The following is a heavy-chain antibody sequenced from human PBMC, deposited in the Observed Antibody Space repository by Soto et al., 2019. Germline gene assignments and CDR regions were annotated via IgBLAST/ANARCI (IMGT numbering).Heavy chain of an antibody. V-gene: IGHV3-30-3*01. J-gene: IGHJ4*02. CDR1: GLTLSNYA. D-gene: IGHD6-19*01. CDR2: ISYDGCNR. CDR3: ARVTQAVAADY. Sequence: QVQLVESGGGVVQPGRSLRLSCAASGLTLSNYAMHWVRQAPGKGLGWVAVISYDGCNRYYADSVKGRFTISRDNSKNTLYLQMNSLRAEDTAVYYCARVTQAVAADYWGQGTLVTVSS.